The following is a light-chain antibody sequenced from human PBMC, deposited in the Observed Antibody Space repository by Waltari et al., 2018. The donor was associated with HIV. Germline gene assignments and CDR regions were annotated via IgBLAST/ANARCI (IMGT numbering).Light chain of an antibody. Sequence: EILMTQSPATLSGSPGERANLSCRASQRVNSNVAWYQQKPGQTPRLRIYGTSTRATDIPARFSGSGSGTEFTLTISSLQSEDFAVYYCHHYNNWRETFGQGTKVEIK. CDR3: HHYNNWRET. CDR1: QRVNSN. V-gene: IGKV3-15*01. J-gene: IGKJ1*01. CDR2: GTS.